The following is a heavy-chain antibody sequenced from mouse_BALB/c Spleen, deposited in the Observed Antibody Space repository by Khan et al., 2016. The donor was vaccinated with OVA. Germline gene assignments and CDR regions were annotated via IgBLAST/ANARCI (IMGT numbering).Heavy chain of an antibody. J-gene: IGHJ1*01. CDR2: INTYTGEP. Sequence: QIQLVQSGPELKKPGETVKISCKASGYTFTNYGMNWVKQAPGKGLKWMGWINTYTGEPTYADDFKGRFAFSLETSASTAYLQINNLKNEDTAKYFCARMKPYWYFDLWGAGTTGTVSS. CDR1: GYTFTNYG. V-gene: IGHV9-3-1*01. CDR3: ARMKPYWYFDL.